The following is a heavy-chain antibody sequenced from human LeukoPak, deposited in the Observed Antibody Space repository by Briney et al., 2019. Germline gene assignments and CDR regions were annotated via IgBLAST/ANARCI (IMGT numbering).Heavy chain of an antibody. D-gene: IGHD3-16*01. CDR3: ARDHSIKTPYRGGYPPPHWFDP. CDR1: GYTFTSYG. CDR2: ISAYNGNT. Sequence: ASVKVSCKASGYTFTSYGISWVRQAPGQGLEWMGWISAYNGNTNYAQKFQGRVTMTTDTSTSTAYMELRSLRSDDTAVYYCARDHSIKTPYRGGYPPPHWFDPWGQGTLVTVSS. V-gene: IGHV1-18*01. J-gene: IGHJ5*02.